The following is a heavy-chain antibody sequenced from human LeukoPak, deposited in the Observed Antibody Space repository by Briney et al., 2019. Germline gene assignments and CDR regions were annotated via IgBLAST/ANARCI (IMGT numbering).Heavy chain of an antibody. D-gene: IGHD2-8*02. Sequence: GGSLRLSCAASGFTFNGYTMHWVRQAPGKGLEWVSLISWDGGSTYYADSVKGRFTISRDNSKNSLYLQMNSLRTEDTALYYCAKGPGGYLDYFDYWGQGTLVTVSS. CDR2: ISWDGGST. V-gene: IGHV3-43*01. CDR3: AKGPGGYLDYFDY. J-gene: IGHJ4*02. CDR1: GFTFNGYT.